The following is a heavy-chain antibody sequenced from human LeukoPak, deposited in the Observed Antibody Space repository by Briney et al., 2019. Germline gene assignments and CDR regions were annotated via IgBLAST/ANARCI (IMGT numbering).Heavy chain of an antibody. Sequence: ASVKVSCKASGGTSSSYAISWVRQAPGQGLEWMGRIIPILGIANYAQKFQGRVTITADKSTSTAYMELSSLRSEDTAVYYCAREPGYCSSTSCCTFDYWGQGTLVTVSS. D-gene: IGHD2-2*02. CDR1: GGTSSSYA. V-gene: IGHV1-69*04. CDR2: IIPILGIA. J-gene: IGHJ4*02. CDR3: AREPGYCSSTSCCTFDY.